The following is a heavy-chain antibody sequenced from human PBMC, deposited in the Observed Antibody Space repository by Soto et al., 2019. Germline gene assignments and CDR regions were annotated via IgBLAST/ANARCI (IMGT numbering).Heavy chain of an antibody. V-gene: IGHV1-3*01. D-gene: IGHD6-19*01. CDR2: INAYDGNT. CDR3: ARDRQWLDY. J-gene: IGHJ4*02. Sequence: ASVKVSCKASGYTFTNYATHWVRQAPGQRLEWMGWINAYDGNTNYAQKLQDRLTITTDTSTSTAYMELSSLRSDDTAVYYCARDRQWLDYWGQGTLVTVSS. CDR1: GYTFTNYA.